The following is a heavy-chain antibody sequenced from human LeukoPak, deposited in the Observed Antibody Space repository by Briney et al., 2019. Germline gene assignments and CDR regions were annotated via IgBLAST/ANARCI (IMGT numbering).Heavy chain of an antibody. CDR1: GGSISSGGYS. Sequence: SETLSLTCAVSGGSISSGGYSWSWIRQPPGKGLEWIGYIYYSGSTNYNPSLKSRVTISVDTSKNQFSLKLSSVTAADTAVYYCARHGPYSSSWYQYFQHWGQGTLVTVSS. V-gene: IGHV4-61*08. D-gene: IGHD6-13*01. CDR2: IYYSGST. J-gene: IGHJ1*01. CDR3: ARHGPYSSSWYQYFQH.